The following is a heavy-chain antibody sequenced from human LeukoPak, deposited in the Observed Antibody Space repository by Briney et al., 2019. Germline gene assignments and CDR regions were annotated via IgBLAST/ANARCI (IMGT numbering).Heavy chain of an antibody. CDR2: INSDGSST. V-gene: IGHV3-74*01. D-gene: IGHD3-3*01. Sequence: QPGGSLRLSCAASGFTFSSYWMHWVRQAPGKGLVWVSRINSDGSSTSYADSVKGRFTISRDNAKNTLYLQMNSLRAEDTAVYYCARVDALNDFWSGYYAYYYYGMDVWGQGTTVTVSS. CDR3: ARVDALNDFWSGYYAYYYYGMDV. CDR1: GFTFSSYW. J-gene: IGHJ6*02.